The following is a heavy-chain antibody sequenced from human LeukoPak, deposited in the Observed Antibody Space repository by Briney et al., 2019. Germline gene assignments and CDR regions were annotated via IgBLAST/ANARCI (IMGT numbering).Heavy chain of an antibody. CDR3: ARVEDSSFIFDI. D-gene: IGHD6-6*01. CDR1: GYSISSGYY. V-gene: IGHV4-38-2*02. CDR2: IYHSGST. J-gene: IGHJ3*02. Sequence: SETLSLTCTVSGYSISSGYYWGWIRQPPGKGLEWIGSIYHSGSTYYNPSLKSRVTISVDTSKNQFSLKLSSVTAADTAVYYCARVEDSSFIFDIWGQGTMVTVSS.